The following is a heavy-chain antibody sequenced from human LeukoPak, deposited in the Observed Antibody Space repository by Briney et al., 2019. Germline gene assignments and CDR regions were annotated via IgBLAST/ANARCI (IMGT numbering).Heavy chain of an antibody. V-gene: IGHV4-39*07. CDR2: IYYGGST. CDR1: GGSISSSSYY. D-gene: IGHD6-6*01. CDR3: ARVSGEGSSSDYYYYMDV. J-gene: IGHJ6*03. Sequence: SETLSLTCTVSGGSISSSSYYWGWIRQPPGKGLEWIGSIYYGGSTYYNPSLKSRVTISVDRSKNQFSLKLSSVTAADTAVYYCARVSGEGSSSDYYYYMDVWGKGTTVTVSS.